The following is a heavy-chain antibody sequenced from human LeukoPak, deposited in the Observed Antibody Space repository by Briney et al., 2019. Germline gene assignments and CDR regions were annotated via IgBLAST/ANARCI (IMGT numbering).Heavy chain of an antibody. D-gene: IGHD5-18*01. CDR2: IYYSGSI. CDR1: LASINTFY. V-gene: IGHV4-59*01. CDR3: ASSWIQIPGRFDY. J-gene: IGHJ4*02. Sequence: SETLSLTCTVSLASINTFYWSWIRQPPGKGLEWIGNIYYSGSIIYNPSLRSRVTISVDTPKNQFSLKLNSVTAADTAVYYCASSWIQIPGRFDYWGQGTLVTVSS.